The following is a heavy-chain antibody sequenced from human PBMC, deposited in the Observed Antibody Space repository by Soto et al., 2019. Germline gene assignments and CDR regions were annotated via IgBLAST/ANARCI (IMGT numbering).Heavy chain of an antibody. V-gene: IGHV3-9*01. D-gene: IGHD3-10*01. CDR3: AKDASTMVRGVIIYYGMEV. J-gene: IGHJ6*02. CDR2: ISWNSGSI. Sequence: EVQLVESGGGLVQPGRSLRLSCAASGFTFDDYAMHWVRQAPGKGLEWVSGISWNSGSIGYADSVKGRFTISRINAKNSLYLQMTSLRAKDPALSYCAKDASTMVRGVIIYYGMEVWGQGTTVTVSS. CDR1: GFTFDDYA.